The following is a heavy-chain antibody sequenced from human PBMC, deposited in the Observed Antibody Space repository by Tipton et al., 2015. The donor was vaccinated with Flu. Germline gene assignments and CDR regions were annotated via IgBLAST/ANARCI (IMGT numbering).Heavy chain of an antibody. V-gene: IGHV3-23*01. CDR1: GFTFSSYV. Sequence: SLRLSCAASGFTFSSYVMGWVRQAPGKGLEWVSSMTGSGGSTYYADSVKGRFTISRDNSKGSLFLQMNSLRADDTAVYFCAKDWRTGIPMAGTIGHWGQGTLVTVSS. J-gene: IGHJ4*02. CDR2: MTGSGGST. D-gene: IGHD6-19*01. CDR3: AKDWRTGIPMAGTIGH.